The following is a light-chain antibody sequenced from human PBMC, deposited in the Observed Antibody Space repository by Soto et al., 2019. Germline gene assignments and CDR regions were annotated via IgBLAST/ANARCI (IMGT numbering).Light chain of an antibody. CDR2: LGS. Sequence: ESVMTQSPLSLSVTPGEPASISCRSSQSLLNSNGYNYLDWYLQKPGQSPQLLIYLGSFRAAGVPHRFSGSGSGTDFTLKISRVEAADVGVYYCMQAIQTPSFGGGTKVEIK. CDR1: QSLLNSNGYNY. V-gene: IGKV2-28*01. J-gene: IGKJ4*01. CDR3: MQAIQTPS.